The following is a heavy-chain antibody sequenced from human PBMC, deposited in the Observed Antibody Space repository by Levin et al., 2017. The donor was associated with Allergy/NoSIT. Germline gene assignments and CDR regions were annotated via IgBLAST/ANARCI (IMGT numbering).Heavy chain of an antibody. CDR1: GASFSGYY. CDR2: INHSGST. V-gene: IGHV4-34*01. CDR3: ARAHYYDSSGYLVCFDP. Sequence: GSLRLSCAVYGASFSGYYWSWIRQPPGKGLEWIGEINHSGSTNYNPSLKSRVTISVDTSKNQFSLKLSSVTAADTAVYYCARAHYYDSSGYLVCFDPWGQGTLVTVSS. D-gene: IGHD3-22*01. J-gene: IGHJ5*02.